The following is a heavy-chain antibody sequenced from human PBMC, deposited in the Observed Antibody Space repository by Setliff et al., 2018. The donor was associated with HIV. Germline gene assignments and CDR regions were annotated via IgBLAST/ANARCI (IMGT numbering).Heavy chain of an antibody. D-gene: IGHD3-10*01. J-gene: IGHJ4*02. V-gene: IGHV1-3*04. CDR1: GYTFTSYA. CDR3: ARSLGDPPYYYGSGSYDNSGY. Sequence: VASVKVSCKASGYTFTSYAMHWVRQAPGQRPEWMGWINTGNGNTRHSQKFHGRVTITRDTPASTAYMELSSLRSEDTAVYYCARSLGDPPYYYGSGSYDNSGYWDQGTPVTVSS. CDR2: INTGNGNT.